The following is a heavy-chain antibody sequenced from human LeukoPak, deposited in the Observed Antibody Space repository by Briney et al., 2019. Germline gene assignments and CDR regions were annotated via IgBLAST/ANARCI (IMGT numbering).Heavy chain of an antibody. Sequence: GASVKVSCKASGYTFTNYAISWVRQAPGQGLEWMGWISGYNGTTNYAQKLQSRVTMTTDKSTSTAYMDLRSLRSDDTAVYYCARDVGEGYCSGGSCSDYWGQGTLVTVSS. CDR3: ARDVGEGYCSGGSCSDY. CDR2: ISGYNGTT. D-gene: IGHD2-15*01. V-gene: IGHV1-18*01. CDR1: GYTFTNYA. J-gene: IGHJ4*02.